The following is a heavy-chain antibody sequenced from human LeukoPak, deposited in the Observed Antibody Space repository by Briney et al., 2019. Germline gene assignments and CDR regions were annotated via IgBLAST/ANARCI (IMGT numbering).Heavy chain of an antibody. CDR3: ARGGWELLYWFDP. V-gene: IGHV3-21*01. CDR1: GFTFSSYS. Sequence: GGSLRLFCAASGFTFSSYSMNWVRQAPGKGLEWVSSISSSSSYIYYADSVKGRFTISRDNAKNSLYLQMNSLRAEDTAVYYCARGGWELLYWFDPWGQGTLVTVSS. CDR2: ISSSSSYI. D-gene: IGHD1-26*01. J-gene: IGHJ5*02.